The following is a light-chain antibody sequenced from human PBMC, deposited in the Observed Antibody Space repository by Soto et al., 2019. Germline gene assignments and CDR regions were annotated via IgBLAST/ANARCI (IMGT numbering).Light chain of an antibody. CDR2: AAS. J-gene: IGKJ1*01. CDR1: QGISSY. CDR3: QQSYSTSWT. Sequence: DIQLTQSPSFLSASVGDRVTITCRASQGISSYLAWYQQKPGKAPKLLIYAASTLQSGVPSRFSGSASGTEFTLTITSLQPEDFATYYCQQSYSTSWTFGQGTKVDIK. V-gene: IGKV1-9*01.